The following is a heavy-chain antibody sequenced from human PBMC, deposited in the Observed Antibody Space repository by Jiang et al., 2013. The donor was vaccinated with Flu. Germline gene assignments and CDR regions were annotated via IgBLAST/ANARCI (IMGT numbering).Heavy chain of an antibody. V-gene: IGHV6-1*01. CDR3: SRGSSSSDASYYYGMDV. D-gene: IGHD6-6*01. CDR2: SYFRSQWYS. Sequence: SQTRLTSPVPSPGTVSPSNIAAWNWIRQSPSGGLEWLGRSYFRSQWYSDYAVSVKGRITISADASKNQISLQLKSVTPEDTAVYYCSRGSSSSDASYYYGMDVLGPRDHGHRLL. CDR1: GTVSPSNIAA. J-gene: IGHJ6*02.